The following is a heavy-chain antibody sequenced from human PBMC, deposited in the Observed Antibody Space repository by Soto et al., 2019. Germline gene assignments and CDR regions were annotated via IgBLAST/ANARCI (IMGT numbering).Heavy chain of an antibody. Sequence: PGGSVRLSCAASGFSFSNYWMTWVRQAPGKGLEWVANINPDGGAKYYVESVKGRFSISRDNAKNSLYLRMSNLRAEDTAVYYCAKAFYNGNSDFGYWGQGTLVTVSS. V-gene: IGHV3-7*05. J-gene: IGHJ4*02. CDR1: GFSFSNYW. CDR3: AKAFYNGNSDFGY. D-gene: IGHD3-10*01. CDR2: INPDGGAK.